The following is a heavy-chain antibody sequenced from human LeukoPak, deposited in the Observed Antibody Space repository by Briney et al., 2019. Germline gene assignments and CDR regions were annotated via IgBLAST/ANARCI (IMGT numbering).Heavy chain of an antibody. D-gene: IGHD4-17*01. CDR3: ARATTYYGDYGNMDV. CDR1: GFTFSSYG. V-gene: IGHV3-30*02. J-gene: IGHJ6*03. Sequence: GGSLRLSCAASGFTFSSYGMHWVRQAPGKGLEWVAFIRYDGSNKYYADSVKGRFTISRDNSKNTLYLQMNSLRAEDTAVYYCARATTYYGDYGNMDVWGKGTTVTVSS. CDR2: IRYDGSNK.